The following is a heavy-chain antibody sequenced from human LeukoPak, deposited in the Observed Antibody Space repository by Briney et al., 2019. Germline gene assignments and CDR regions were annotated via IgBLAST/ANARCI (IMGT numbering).Heavy chain of an antibody. J-gene: IGHJ3*02. CDR3: ARYRAVVVVAATWNAFDI. Sequence: SETLSLTCAVSGGSISSSNWWSWVRQPPGKGLEWIGEIYHSGSTNYNPSLKSRVTISVDTSKNQFSLKLSSVTAADTAVYYCARYRAVVVVAATWNAFDIWGQGTMVTVSS. V-gene: IGHV4-4*02. CDR2: IYHSGST. D-gene: IGHD2-15*01. CDR1: GGSISSSNW.